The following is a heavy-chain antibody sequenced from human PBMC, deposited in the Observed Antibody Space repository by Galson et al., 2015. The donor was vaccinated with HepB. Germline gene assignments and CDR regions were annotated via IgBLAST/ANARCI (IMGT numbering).Heavy chain of an antibody. D-gene: IGHD4-17*01. CDR2: ISYDGSNK. Sequence: SLRLSCAASGFTFSSHAMHWVRQAPGKGLEWVAVISYDGSNKYYADSVKGRFTISRDNSKNTLYVQMNSLRAEDTAVYYCARGNDDYGDYLDYWGQGTLVTVSS. J-gene: IGHJ4*02. V-gene: IGHV3-30-3*01. CDR1: GFTFSSHA. CDR3: ARGNDDYGDYLDY.